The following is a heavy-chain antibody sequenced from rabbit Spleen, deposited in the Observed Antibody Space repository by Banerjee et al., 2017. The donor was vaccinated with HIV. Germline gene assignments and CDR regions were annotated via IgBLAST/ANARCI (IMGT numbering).Heavy chain of an antibody. CDR2: IYAAKGST. D-gene: IGHD7-1*01. Sequence: QLTETGGGLVQPGGSLTLSCKASGIDFTKYYITWVRQAPGKGLEWIGIIYAAKGSTDYASWVNGRFTISSDNAQSTVDLKMTSLTAADTATYFCARDTGTSFSSHGMDLWGQGTLVTVS. CDR3: ARDTGTSFSSHGMDL. V-gene: IGHV1S7*01. CDR1: GIDFTKYY. J-gene: IGHJ6*01.